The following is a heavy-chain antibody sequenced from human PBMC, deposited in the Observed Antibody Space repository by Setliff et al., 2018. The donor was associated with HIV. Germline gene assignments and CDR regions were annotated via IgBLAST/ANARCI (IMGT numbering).Heavy chain of an antibody. V-gene: IGHV5-51*01. D-gene: IGHD3-10*01. J-gene: IGHJ3*02. CDR1: GYSFTKFW. Sequence: GESLKISCQASGYSFTKFWIGWVRQMPGKGLEWMGLIYPGDSDTRYSPSFQGQVTISADKSTNTLFLQWSSVKTSDSAMYFCVRPKPYGSGAGSFEIWGQGTMVTVSS. CDR2: IYPGDSDT. CDR3: VRPKPYGSGAGSFEI.